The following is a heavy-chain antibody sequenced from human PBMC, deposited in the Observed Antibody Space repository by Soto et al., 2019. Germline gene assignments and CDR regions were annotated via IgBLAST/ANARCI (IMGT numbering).Heavy chain of an antibody. CDR3: ARGTMVRGVHFDY. CDR1: CGSIPCFF. Sequence: LGNRFLPLTVLCGSIPCFFWGWVPPPPGKGLEWIGYIYYSGSTNYNPSLKSRVTISVDTSKNQFSLKLSSVTAADTAVYYCARGTMVRGVHFDYWGQGTLVTVSS. J-gene: IGHJ4*02. D-gene: IGHD3-10*01. CDR2: IYYSGST. V-gene: IGHV4-59*01.